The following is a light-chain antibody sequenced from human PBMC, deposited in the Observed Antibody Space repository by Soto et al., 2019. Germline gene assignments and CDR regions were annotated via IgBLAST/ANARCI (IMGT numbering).Light chain of an antibody. Sequence: DIQMTQSPSSLSASVGDRVSVTCRASQSISTFLNWYQQRPGEAPKLLIYAASSLQSGVPSRFSGSGSGADFTLTIGSLQPEYFATYYCQQSYTTPRKFGQGTKVEVK. CDR3: QQSYTTPRK. CDR1: QSISTF. V-gene: IGKV1-39*01. CDR2: AAS. J-gene: IGKJ1*01.